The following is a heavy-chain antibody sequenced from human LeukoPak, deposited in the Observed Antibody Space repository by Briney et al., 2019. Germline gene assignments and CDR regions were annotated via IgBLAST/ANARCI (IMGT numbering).Heavy chain of an antibody. D-gene: IGHD3-10*01. CDR2: IYTSGST. V-gene: IGHV4-61*02. CDR3: ARGFGQYFCDY. CDR1: GGSISSGSYY. Sequence: SETLSLTCTVSGGSISSGSYYWSRIRQPAGKGLEWIGRIYTSGSTIYNPSLKSRVTMSVDTSKNQFSLKLSSVTAADSAVYYCARGFGQYFCDYWGHGTLVTVSS. J-gene: IGHJ4*01.